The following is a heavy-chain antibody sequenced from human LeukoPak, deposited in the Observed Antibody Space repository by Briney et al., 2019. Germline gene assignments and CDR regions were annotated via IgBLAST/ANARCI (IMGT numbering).Heavy chain of an antibody. CDR1: GGSISSKY. D-gene: IGHD3-22*01. CDR2: ITHSGGT. Sequence: PAETLSLTCTASGGSISSKYWSWSRQPPGKRLEWIGEITHSGGTNYNPSLKSRVTISVDTSKNQFSLKLSTVNASDTAVYYCARGQESCYDSIGYPDYWGQGTLVTVSS. V-gene: IGHV4-34*01. CDR3: ARGQESCYDSIGYPDY. J-gene: IGHJ4*02.